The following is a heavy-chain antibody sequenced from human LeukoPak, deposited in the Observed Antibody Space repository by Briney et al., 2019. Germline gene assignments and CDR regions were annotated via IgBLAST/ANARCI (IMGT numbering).Heavy chain of an antibody. CDR3: ARPAMNYLGTPYYMDV. CDR2: ISAYNGNT. J-gene: IGHJ6*03. Sequence: AASVKVSCKASGYTFTSYGISWVRQAPGQGLEWMGWISAYNGNTNYAQKLQGRVTMTTDTSTSTAYMELRSLRSDDTAVYYCARPAMNYLGTPYYMDVWGKGTTVTVSS. V-gene: IGHV1-18*01. CDR1: GYTFTSYG. D-gene: IGHD1-7*01.